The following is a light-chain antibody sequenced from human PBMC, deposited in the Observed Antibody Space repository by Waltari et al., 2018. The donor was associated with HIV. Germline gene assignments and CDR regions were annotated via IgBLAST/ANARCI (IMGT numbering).Light chain of an antibody. CDR3: GTWDNSLRTWV. J-gene: IGLJ3*02. CDR1: SSNIGRNY. CDR2: DNT. V-gene: IGLV1-51*01. Sequence: QSVLTQPPSVSAAPGQKVTISCSGSSSNIGRNYVSWYQQRPGTAPKLLIYDNTKRPLGIPDRCYGSKSGTSATLGITGLQTGDEADYYCGTWDNSLRTWVFGGGTKLTGL.